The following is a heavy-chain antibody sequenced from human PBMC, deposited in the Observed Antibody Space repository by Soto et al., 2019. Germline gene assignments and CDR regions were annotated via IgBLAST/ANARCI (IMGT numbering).Heavy chain of an antibody. CDR1: GFTFSSYA. CDR2: ISGSGGST. J-gene: IGHJ6*02. V-gene: IGHV3-23*01. Sequence: EVQLLESGGGLVQPGGSLRLSCAASGFTFSSYAMSWVRQAPGKGLEWVSAISGSGGSTYYADSVKGRFTISRDNSKNTLYQQMNSLRAEDTAVYYCAKGLATRGDYYYYYGMDVWGQGTTVTVSS. D-gene: IGHD5-12*01. CDR3: AKGLATRGDYYYYYGMDV.